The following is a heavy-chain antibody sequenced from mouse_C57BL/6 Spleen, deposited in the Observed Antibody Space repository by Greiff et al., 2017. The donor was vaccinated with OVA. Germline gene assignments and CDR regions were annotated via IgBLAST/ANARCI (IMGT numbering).Heavy chain of an antibody. D-gene: IGHD1-1*01. CDR2: ISSGGSYT. Sequence: EVKLVESGGDLVKPGGSLKLSCAASGFTFSSYGMSWVRQTPDKRLEWVATISSGGSYTYYPDSVKGRFTISRDNAKNTLYLQMSSLKSEDTAMYYCARDYYGRGPFDYWGQGTTLTVSS. J-gene: IGHJ2*01. CDR3: ARDYYGRGPFDY. CDR1: GFTFSSYG. V-gene: IGHV5-6*01.